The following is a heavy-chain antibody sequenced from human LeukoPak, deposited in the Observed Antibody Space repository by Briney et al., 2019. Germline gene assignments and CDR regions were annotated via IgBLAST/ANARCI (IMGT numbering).Heavy chain of an antibody. J-gene: IGHJ6*02. CDR1: GDSVSSNSAA. CDR3: ASSSSESGYYYYYGMDV. D-gene: IGHD3-3*01. CDR2: TYYRSKWYN. Sequence: SQTLSLTCAISGDSVSSNSAAWNWIRQSPSRGLEWLGRTYYRSKWYNDYAVSVKSRITINPDTSKNQFSLQLNSVTPEDTAVYYCASSSSESGYYYYYGMDVWGQGTTVAVSS. V-gene: IGHV6-1*01.